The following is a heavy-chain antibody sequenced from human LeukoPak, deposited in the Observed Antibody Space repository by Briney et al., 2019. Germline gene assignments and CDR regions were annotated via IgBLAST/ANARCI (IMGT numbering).Heavy chain of an antibody. CDR2: ISSSSSYI. Sequence: PRGCLRLSCVASGFTLSSYSLNWVRQAPGKGLEWVSSISSSSSYIYYADSVKGRFTISRDNAKNSLYLQMNSLRAEDTAVYYCARVSGGGSGGYELDYWGQGTLVTVSS. D-gene: IGHD5-12*01. CDR1: GFTLSSYS. J-gene: IGHJ4*02. CDR3: ARVSGGGSGGYELDY. V-gene: IGHV3-21*01.